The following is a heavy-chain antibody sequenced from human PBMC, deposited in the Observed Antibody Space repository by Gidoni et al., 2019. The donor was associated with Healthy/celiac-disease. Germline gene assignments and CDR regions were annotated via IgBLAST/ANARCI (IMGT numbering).Heavy chain of an antibody. D-gene: IGHD1-7*01. Sequence: QLQLQESGPGLVKPSETLSLTCTVSGGSISSSSYYWGWIREPPGKGLEWIGSIYYSGSTYYNPSLKSRVTISVDTSKNQFSLKLSSVTAADTAVYYCARHGLELANFDYWGQGTLVTVSS. CDR1: GGSISSSSYY. J-gene: IGHJ4*02. V-gene: IGHV4-39*01. CDR2: IYYSGST. CDR3: ARHGLELANFDY.